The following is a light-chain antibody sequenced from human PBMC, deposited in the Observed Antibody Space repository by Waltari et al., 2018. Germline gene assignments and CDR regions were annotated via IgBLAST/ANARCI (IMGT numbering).Light chain of an antibody. V-gene: IGLV1-44*01. J-gene: IGLJ3*02. CDR3: AAWDDSLNGV. CDR1: YSNIGHNS. CDR2: NND. Sequence: QSVLTQPPSASGTPGQRVTISCSGSYSNIGHNSVNWYQQVPGTAPKLLIYNNDRRPSGVPDRFSGSKSGTSASLASSGLQSEDEADYYCAAWDDSLNGVFGGGTKLTVL.